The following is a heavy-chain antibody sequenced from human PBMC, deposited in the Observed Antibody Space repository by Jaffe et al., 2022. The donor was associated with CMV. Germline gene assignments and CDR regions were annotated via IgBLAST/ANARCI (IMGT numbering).Heavy chain of an antibody. V-gene: IGHV3-33*08. CDR3: ARGARQQLANFYYYYMDV. CDR2: IWYDGSNK. D-gene: IGHD6-13*01. J-gene: IGHJ6*03. Sequence: QVQLVESGGGVVQPGRSLRLSCAASGFTFSSYGMHWVRQAPGKGLEWVAVIWYDGSNKYYADSVKGRFTISRDNSKNTLYLQMNSLRAEDTAVYYCARGARQQLANFYYYYMDVWGKGTTVTVSS. CDR1: GFTFSSYG.